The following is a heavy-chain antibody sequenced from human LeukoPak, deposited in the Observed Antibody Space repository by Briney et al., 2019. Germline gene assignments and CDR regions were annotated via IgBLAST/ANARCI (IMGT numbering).Heavy chain of an antibody. V-gene: IGHV3-23*01. J-gene: IGHJ4*02. CDR1: GFTFSKYG. D-gene: IGHD3-9*01. Sequence: GGSLRLSCAASGFTFSKYGMSWVRQAPGKGLEWVSLISGSGGSTYTANAVKGRLTISRDNSKNMLYLQMDSLRAEDTAVYYCAKVVYGVLTGFDYWGQGTLVTVSS. CDR3: AKVVYGVLTGFDY. CDR2: ISGSGGST.